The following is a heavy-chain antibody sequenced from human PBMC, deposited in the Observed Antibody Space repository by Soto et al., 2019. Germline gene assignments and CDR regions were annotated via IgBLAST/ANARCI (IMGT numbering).Heavy chain of an antibody. CDR1: GYAFTTYG. CDR3: ARGRYGDY. D-gene: IGHD1-1*01. V-gene: IGHV1-18*01. J-gene: IGHJ4*02. Sequence: QVYLVQSGAEVKKPGASVKVSCQGSGYAFTTYGITWVRQAPGQGLEWMGWISAHNGNTNYAQKLQGRVTVTRDTSTSTAYMELRSLRYDDTAVYYGARGRYGDYWGQGALVTVSS. CDR2: ISAHNGNT.